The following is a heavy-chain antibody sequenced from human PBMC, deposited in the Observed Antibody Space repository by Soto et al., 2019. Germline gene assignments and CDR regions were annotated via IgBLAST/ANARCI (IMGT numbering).Heavy chain of an antibody. J-gene: IGHJ6*02. CDR1: GFTFSSYW. V-gene: IGHV3-74*01. CDR2: INRDGSTI. D-gene: IGHD4-17*01. CDR3: ARDRQGDGDYKLAV. Sequence: EVQLVESGGGLVQPGGSLTLSCEASGFTFSSYWMHWVRQTPGTGLVWVSRINRDGSTINYADSVQGRFTTSRDNGKNTVYLQMNSLRVEEAAVYYWARDRQGDGDYKLAVWGRGTTVIVSS.